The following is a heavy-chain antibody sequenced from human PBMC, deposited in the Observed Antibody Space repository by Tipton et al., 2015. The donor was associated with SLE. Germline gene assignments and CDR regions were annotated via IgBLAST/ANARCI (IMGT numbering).Heavy chain of an antibody. Sequence: TLSLTCTVSGGSISSYYWSWIRQPPGKGLEWIGYIYYSGSTNYNPSLKSRVTMSVDTSKKQFSLKLSSVSAADTAVYFCARGNRAEEELDLWGQGTLVTVSS. CDR3: ARGNRAEEELDL. CDR1: GGSISSYY. CDR2: IYYSGST. J-gene: IGHJ4*02. V-gene: IGHV4-59*07. D-gene: IGHD1-1*01.